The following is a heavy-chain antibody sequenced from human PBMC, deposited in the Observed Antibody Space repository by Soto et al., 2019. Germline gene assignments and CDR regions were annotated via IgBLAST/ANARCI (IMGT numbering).Heavy chain of an antibody. V-gene: IGHV3-7*01. J-gene: IGHJ4*02. CDR2: MNHDGSEI. CDR3: ARQYTYGRV. CDR1: GFTFSSYW. Sequence: EVQLVESGGGLVQPGGSLRLSCAASGFTFSSYWMSWVRQAPGKGLEWVANMNHDGSEIYYVDSVQGRFTISRDNAQNSVYLQMNSLRAEDTAIYYCARQYTYGRVWGQGTLVTVSS. D-gene: IGHD5-18*01.